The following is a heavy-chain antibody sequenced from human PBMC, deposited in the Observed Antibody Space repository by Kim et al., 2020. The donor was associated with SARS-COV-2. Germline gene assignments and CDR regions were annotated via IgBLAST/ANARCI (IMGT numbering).Heavy chain of an antibody. CDR3: ARHDSSGYHFDY. CDR1: GGSISSSSYY. CDR2: IYYSGST. J-gene: IGHJ4*02. V-gene: IGHV4-39*01. Sequence: SETLSLTCTVSGGSISSSSYYWGWIRQPPGKGLEWIGSIYYSGSTYYKSSLKSRVTISVDTSKNQFSLKLSSVTAADTAVYSCARHDSSGYHFDYWGQGTLVTVSS. D-gene: IGHD3-22*01.